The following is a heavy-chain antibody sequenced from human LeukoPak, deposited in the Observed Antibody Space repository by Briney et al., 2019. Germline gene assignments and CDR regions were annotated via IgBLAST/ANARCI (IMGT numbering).Heavy chain of an antibody. CDR1: GDSISRSTYY. CDR3: ARSSGTGTFSY. CDR2: VYYGRSP. J-gene: IGHJ4*02. V-gene: IGHV4-39*02. Sequence: SETLSLTCTVSGDSISRSTYYWAWIRQPTGKGLEWIGSVYYGRSPYFNPSLESRATISVDTSKNHFSLKMSSVTAADTAVYYCARSSGTGTFSYWGQGTLVTVSS. D-gene: IGHD6-25*01.